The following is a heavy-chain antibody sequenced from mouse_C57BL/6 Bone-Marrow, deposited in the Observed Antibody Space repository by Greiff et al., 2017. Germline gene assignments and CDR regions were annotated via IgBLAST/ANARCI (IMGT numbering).Heavy chain of an antibody. CDR1: GFSLTSYG. J-gene: IGHJ1*03. V-gene: IGHV2-2*01. CDR3: ARLYDWYFDV. Sequence: QVQLKESGPGLVQPSQSLSITCTVSGFSLTSYGVHWVRQSPGKGLEWLGVRWSGGSTDYNAAFISRLSISKDNSKSQVFFTMNSLQADDTAIYYCARLYDWYFDVWGTGTTVTVSS. CDR2: RWSGGST. D-gene: IGHD1-1*01.